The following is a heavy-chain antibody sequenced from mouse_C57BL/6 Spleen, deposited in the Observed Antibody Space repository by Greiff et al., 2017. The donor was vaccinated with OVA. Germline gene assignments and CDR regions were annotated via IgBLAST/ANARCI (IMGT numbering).Heavy chain of an antibody. Sequence: EVQLQQSGAELVRPGASVKLSCTASGFNIKDYYMHWVKQRPEQGLEWIGRIDPEDGDTEYAPQFQGKATMTADTSSNTAYLQLSSLTSEDTAVYYCTRPLTTVECFFDYWGQGTTLTVSS. CDR2: IDPEDGDT. V-gene: IGHV14-1*01. J-gene: IGHJ2*01. D-gene: IGHD1-1*01. CDR1: GFNIKDYY. CDR3: TRPLTTVECFFDY.